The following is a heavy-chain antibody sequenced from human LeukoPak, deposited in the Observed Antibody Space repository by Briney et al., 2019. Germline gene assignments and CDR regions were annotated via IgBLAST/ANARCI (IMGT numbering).Heavy chain of an antibody. V-gene: IGHV1-18*01. D-gene: IGHD5-18*01. CDR1: GYTFTSYG. CDR3: ARDVGYSYGFYAIHWFDP. Sequence: GASVKVSCKASGYTFTSYGISWVRQAPGQGLEWMGWISAYNGNTNYAQKLQGRVTMTTDTSTSTAYMELRSLRSDDTAVYYCARDVGYSYGFYAIHWFDPWGQGTLVTVSS. CDR2: ISAYNGNT. J-gene: IGHJ5*02.